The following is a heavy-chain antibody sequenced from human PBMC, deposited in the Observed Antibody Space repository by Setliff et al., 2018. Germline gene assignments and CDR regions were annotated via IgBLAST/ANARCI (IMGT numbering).Heavy chain of an antibody. CDR2: IIPIFGTA. D-gene: IGHD3-10*01. V-gene: IGHV1-69*13. J-gene: IGHJ4*02. CDR3: ATQITMVRGVTDSHFDY. Sequence: ASVKVSCKASGGTFSSYAISWVRQAPGQGLEWMGGIIPIFGTANYAQKFQGRVTITADESTSTVYMELSSLRSEDTAVYYCATQITMVRGVTDSHFDYWGQGTLVTVSS. CDR1: GGTFSSYA.